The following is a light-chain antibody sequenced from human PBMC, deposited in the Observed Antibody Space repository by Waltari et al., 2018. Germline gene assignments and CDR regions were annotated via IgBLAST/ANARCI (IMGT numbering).Light chain of an antibody. J-gene: IGLJ1*01. CDR3: QSFDSSLDGYV. CDR1: SSNIGSYYQ. Sequence: QSVLTQPPSVSGASGPMVTISCTGSSSNIGSYYQVHWYQHLPGTAPKVLIYANNNRPSGVPDRFSGSKSGASASLAITGLQAEDEADYYCQSFDSSLDGYVFGTGTKVTVL. CDR2: ANN. V-gene: IGLV1-40*01.